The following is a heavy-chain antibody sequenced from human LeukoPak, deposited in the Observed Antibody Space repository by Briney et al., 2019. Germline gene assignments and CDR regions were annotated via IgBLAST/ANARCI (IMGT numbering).Heavy chain of an antibody. CDR1: GFTFSSYA. Sequence: GGSLRLSCAASGFTFSSYAMHWVRQAPGKGLEWVAVISYDGSNKYYADSVKGRFTISRDNSKNTLYLQMNSLRAEDTAVYYCARDLVADYAFDIWGQGTMVTVSS. CDR3: ARDLVADYAFDI. CDR2: ISYDGSNK. V-gene: IGHV3-30-3*01. J-gene: IGHJ3*02. D-gene: IGHD2-21*01.